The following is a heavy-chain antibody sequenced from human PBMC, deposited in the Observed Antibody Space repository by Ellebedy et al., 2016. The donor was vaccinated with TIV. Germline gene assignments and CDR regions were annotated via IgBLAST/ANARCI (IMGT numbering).Heavy chain of an antibody. CDR3: ARSRLGGGHWYFDF. J-gene: IGHJ2*01. V-gene: IGHV1-18*01. CDR1: GYTFTRYG. CDR2: IAVYNGHP. D-gene: IGHD3-10*01. Sequence: ASVKVSXKVSGYTFTRYGMSWVRQAPGQGLEWMGWIAVYNGHPKYAQKFQARVVMTTETATSTVYMELRSLRSDDTAVYYCARSRLGGGHWYFDFWGRGTLVTVSS.